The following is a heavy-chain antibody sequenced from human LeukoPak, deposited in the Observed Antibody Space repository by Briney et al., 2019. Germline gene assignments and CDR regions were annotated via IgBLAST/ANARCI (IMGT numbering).Heavy chain of an antibody. CDR1: EFMFSAYA. D-gene: IGHD3-22*01. CDR2: ISGIGGST. J-gene: IGHJ4*02. V-gene: IGHV3-23*01. Sequence: PGWSLRLSCAASEFMFSAYAMTWVRQAPGKGLEWVSAISGIGGSTYYADSVKGRFTISRDNSKNTLYLQMNSLRAEDTAVYYCANSEPPSYYYDSSGYSDYWGQGTLVTVSP. CDR3: ANSEPPSYYYDSSGYSDY.